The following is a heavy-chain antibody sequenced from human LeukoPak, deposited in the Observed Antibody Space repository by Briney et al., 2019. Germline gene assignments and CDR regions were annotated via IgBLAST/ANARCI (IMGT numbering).Heavy chain of an antibody. J-gene: IGHJ6*03. CDR2: INPSRGST. CDR3: ARDGRFLEWLEEVVRGYYMDV. Sequence: ASVKVSCKASGYTFTSYYMHWVRQAPGQGLEWMGIINPSRGSTSYAQTFQGRVTMTRDTSTSTVYMELISLRSEDTAVYYCARDGRFLEWLEEVVRGYYMDVWGKGTTVTVSS. D-gene: IGHD3-3*01. V-gene: IGHV1-46*01. CDR1: GYTFTSYY.